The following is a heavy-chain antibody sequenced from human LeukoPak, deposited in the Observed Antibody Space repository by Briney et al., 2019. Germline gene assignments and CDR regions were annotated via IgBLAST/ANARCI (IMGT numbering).Heavy chain of an antibody. J-gene: IGHJ4*02. CDR1: GGSISSYY. V-gene: IGHV4-34*01. CDR2: INHSGST. CDR3: ARTGSSGWYAPYYFDY. D-gene: IGHD6-19*01. Sequence: SETLSLTCTVSGGSISSYYWSWIRQPPGKGLEWIGEINHSGSTNYNPSLKSRVTISVDTSKNQFSLKLSSVTAADTAVYYCARTGSSGWYAPYYFDYWGQGTLVTVSS.